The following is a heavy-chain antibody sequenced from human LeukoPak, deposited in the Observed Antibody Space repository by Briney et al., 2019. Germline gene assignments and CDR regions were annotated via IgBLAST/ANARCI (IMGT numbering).Heavy chain of an antibody. CDR3: ARVIKHSSGWYY. CDR2: IKQDGSEK. CDR1: GFTFSSYW. V-gene: IGHV3-7*01. Sequence: GSLRLSCAASGFTFSSYWMSWVRQAPGKGLEWMANIKQDGSEKYYVDSAKGRFTISRDNAKNSLYLQMNSLRAEDTAVYYCARVIKHSSGWYYWGQGTLVTVSS. D-gene: IGHD6-19*01. J-gene: IGHJ4*02.